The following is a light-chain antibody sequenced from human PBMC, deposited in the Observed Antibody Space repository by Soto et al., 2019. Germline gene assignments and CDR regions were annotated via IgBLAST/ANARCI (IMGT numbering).Light chain of an antibody. CDR3: QQGYSIPWT. V-gene: IGKV1-39*01. CDR2: GAS. CDR1: QNIDMY. J-gene: IGKJ1*01. Sequence: DIHMTQSPSSLSASVGDTVTITCRASQNIDMYLNWYQQKPGKAPRVLISGASNLQSGVPSRFSGSGSGTDFTLTISSLQLEDFAIYYCQQGYSIPWTFGQGTKVDIK.